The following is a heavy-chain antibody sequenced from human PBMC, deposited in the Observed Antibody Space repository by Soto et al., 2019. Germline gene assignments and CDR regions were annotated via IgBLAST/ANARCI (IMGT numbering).Heavy chain of an antibody. V-gene: IGHV3-11*03. CDR2: ISSSSSYT. Sequence: SLRLSCAASGFTFSDYYMSWIRQAPGKGLEWVSYISSSSSYTNYADSVKGRFTISRDNAKNSLYLQMNSLRAEDTAVYYCARHYYDSSFDYWGQGTLVTVSS. CDR1: GFTFSDYY. CDR3: ARHYYDSSFDY. D-gene: IGHD3-22*01. J-gene: IGHJ4*02.